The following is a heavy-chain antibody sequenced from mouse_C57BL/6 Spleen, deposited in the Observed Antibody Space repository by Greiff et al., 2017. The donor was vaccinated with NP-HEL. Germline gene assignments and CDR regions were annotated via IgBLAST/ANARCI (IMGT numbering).Heavy chain of an antibody. V-gene: IGHV3-6*01. Sequence: VQLKESGPGLVKPSQSLSLTCSVTGYSITSGYYWNWIRQFPGNKLEWMGYISYDGSNNYNPSLKNRISFTRDTSKNQFFLKLNSVTTEDTATYYFARGAYSNFAYWGQGTLVTVSA. D-gene: IGHD2-5*01. CDR1: GYSITSGYY. CDR2: ISYDGSN. CDR3: ARGAYSNFAY. J-gene: IGHJ3*01.